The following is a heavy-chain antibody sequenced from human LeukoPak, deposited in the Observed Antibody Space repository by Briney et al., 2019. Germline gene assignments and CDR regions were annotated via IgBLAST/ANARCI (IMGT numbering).Heavy chain of an antibody. V-gene: IGHV4-59*12. Sequence: SETLSLTCTVSGDSINSYYWSWIRQPPGKGLEWIGYIYYSGSTYYNPSLKSRVTISVDTSKNQFSLKLSSVTAADTAVYYCARLSYGDYFRYDYWGQGTLVTVSS. CDR2: IYYSGST. CDR3: ARLSYGDYFRYDY. CDR1: GDSINSYY. D-gene: IGHD4-17*01. J-gene: IGHJ4*02.